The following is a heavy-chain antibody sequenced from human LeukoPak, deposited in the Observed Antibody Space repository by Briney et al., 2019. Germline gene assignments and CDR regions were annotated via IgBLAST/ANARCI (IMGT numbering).Heavy chain of an antibody. CDR1: GFTFGDYA. Sequence: GGSLRLSCTTSGFTFGDYAMSWVRQAPGKGLEWVSYISSSSSTIYYADSVKGRFTISRDNAKNSLYLQMNSLRAEDTAVYYCARGRRGSYYDGADYWGQGTLVTVSS. D-gene: IGHD1-26*01. J-gene: IGHJ4*02. CDR3: ARGRRGSYYDGADY. CDR2: ISSSSSTI. V-gene: IGHV3-48*04.